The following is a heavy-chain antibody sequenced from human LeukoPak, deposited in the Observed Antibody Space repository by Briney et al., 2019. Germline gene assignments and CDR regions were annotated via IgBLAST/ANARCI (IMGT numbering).Heavy chain of an antibody. J-gene: IGHJ4*02. D-gene: IGHD3-22*01. CDR2: IKQDGSEK. CDR1: GFTFSSYW. Sequence: GGSLRLSCAASGFTFSSYWMSWVRQAPGKGLEWVANIKQDGSEKYYVDSVKGRFTISRDNSKNTLYLQMNSLGAGDTAVYYCAKGVYDSSGYYYPFDYWGQGTLVTVSS. V-gene: IGHV3-7*01. CDR3: AKGVYDSSGYYYPFDY.